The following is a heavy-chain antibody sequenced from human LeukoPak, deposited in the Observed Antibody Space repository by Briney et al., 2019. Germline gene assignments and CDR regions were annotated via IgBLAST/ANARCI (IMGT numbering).Heavy chain of an antibody. J-gene: IGHJ5*02. Sequence: ASVKVSCKASGGTFTSYYMHWVRQAPGQGLEWMGIINPSGGSTSYAQKFQGRVTMTRDTSTSTVYMELSSLRSEDTAVYYCARGAYSSSWYRNWFDPWGQGTLVTVSS. V-gene: IGHV1-46*01. CDR1: GGTFTSYY. CDR2: INPSGGST. D-gene: IGHD6-13*01. CDR3: ARGAYSSSWYRNWFDP.